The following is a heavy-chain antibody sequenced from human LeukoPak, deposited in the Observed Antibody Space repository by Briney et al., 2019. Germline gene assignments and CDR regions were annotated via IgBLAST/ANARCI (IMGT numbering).Heavy chain of an antibody. CDR3: ALVVPPSRKYFQH. D-gene: IGHD2-8*02. CDR2: INHSGST. V-gene: IGHV4-34*01. J-gene: IGHJ1*01. Sequence: SETLSLTCAVYGGSFSGYYWSWIRQPPGKGLEWIGEINHSGSTNYNPSLKSRVTISVDTSKNQFSLKPSSVTAADTAVYYCALVVPPSRKYFQHWGQGTLVTVSS. CDR1: GGSFSGYY.